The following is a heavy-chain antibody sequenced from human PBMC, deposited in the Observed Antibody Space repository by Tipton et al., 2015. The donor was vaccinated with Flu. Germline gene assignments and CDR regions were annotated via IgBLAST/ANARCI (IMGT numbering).Heavy chain of an antibody. D-gene: IGHD3-10*01. Sequence: TLSLTCIVSGYSISSGYYWSWIRQPPGKGLEWIGYIYYSGSTNYNPSLKSRVTISVDTSKNQFSLKLSSVTAADTAVYYCARGYFRELDYWGQGTLVTVSS. CDR2: IYYSGST. V-gene: IGHV4-61*01. CDR1: GYSISSGYY. CDR3: ARGYFRELDY. J-gene: IGHJ4*02.